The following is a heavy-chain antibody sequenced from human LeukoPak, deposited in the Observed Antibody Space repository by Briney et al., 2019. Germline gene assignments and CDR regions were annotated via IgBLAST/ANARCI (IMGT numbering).Heavy chain of an antibody. CDR2: IYLYGTT. D-gene: IGHD1/OR15-1a*01. Sequence: GSLRLSCAASGFTFSIYAMSWVRQAPVKGLEWIGEIYLYGTTNYNPSFTSRVTMSVDRSRNQFSLKLTSVTAADTAVYYCARQKWEQQGRDYYFNGLDVWGPGTTVIVSS. CDR3: ARQKWEQQGRDYYFNGLDV. J-gene: IGHJ6*02. CDR1: GFTFSIYAM. V-gene: IGHV4-4*02.